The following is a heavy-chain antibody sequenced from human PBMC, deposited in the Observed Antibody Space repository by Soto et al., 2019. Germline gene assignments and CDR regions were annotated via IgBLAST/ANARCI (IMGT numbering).Heavy chain of an antibody. J-gene: IGHJ6*03. D-gene: IGHD3-10*01. CDR2: IYWDEDK. V-gene: IGHV2-5*02. CDR3: AHIPGSGQLLYSYYYYMDV. CDR1: GFSLTTSGEA. Sequence: QITLKESGPTLVKPTQTLTLTCTFSGFSLTTSGEAVGWIRQPPGKALEWLALIYWDEDKRSSPSLKSRLTITKDTSKNQVVLTMTNMDPVDTATYYCAHIPGSGQLLYSYYYYMDVWGKGTTVTVSS.